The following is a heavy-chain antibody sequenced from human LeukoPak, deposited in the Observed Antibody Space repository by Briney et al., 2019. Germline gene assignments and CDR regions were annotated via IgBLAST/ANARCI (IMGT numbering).Heavy chain of an antibody. CDR3: ARGPLIPGIAAAGYDY. CDR2: IIPIFGTA. D-gene: IGHD6-13*01. Sequence: ASVKVPCKASGGTFSSYAISWVRQAPGQGLEWMGGIIPIFGTANYAQKFQGRVTITTDESTSTAYMELSSLRSEDTAVYYCARGPLIPGIAAAGYDYWGQGTLVTVSS. J-gene: IGHJ4*02. CDR1: GGTFSSYA. V-gene: IGHV1-69*05.